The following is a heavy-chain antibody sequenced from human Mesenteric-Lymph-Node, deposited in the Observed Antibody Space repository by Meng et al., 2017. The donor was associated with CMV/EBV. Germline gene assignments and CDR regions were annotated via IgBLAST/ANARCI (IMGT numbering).Heavy chain of an antibody. CDR1: GGSNGLYY. Sequence: GSLRLSCTVPGGSNGLYYWNWIRQLPGKGLEWIGYIYYTGRTNYNPSLKSRVTISLDKSKNQLSLKLTSVTAADTAVYYCAKATDFDYWGQGTLVTVSS. CDR2: IYYTGRT. D-gene: IGHD4-11*01. V-gene: IGHV4-59*01. J-gene: IGHJ4*02. CDR3: AKATDFDY.